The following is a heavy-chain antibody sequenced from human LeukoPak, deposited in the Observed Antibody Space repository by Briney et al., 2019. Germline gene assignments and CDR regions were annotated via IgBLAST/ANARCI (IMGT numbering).Heavy chain of an antibody. J-gene: IGHJ4*02. CDR3: TRDPYSSGAGVLTPTRRP. Sequence: GGSLRLSCTASGFTFGDYAMSWFRQAPGKGLEWVGFIRSKAYGGTTEYAASVKGRFTISRDDSKSIAYLQMNSLKTEDTAVYYCTRDPYSSGAGVLTPTRRPGGQGTLVTVSS. CDR1: GFTFGDYA. D-gene: IGHD6-25*01. V-gene: IGHV3-49*03. CDR2: IRSKAYGGTT.